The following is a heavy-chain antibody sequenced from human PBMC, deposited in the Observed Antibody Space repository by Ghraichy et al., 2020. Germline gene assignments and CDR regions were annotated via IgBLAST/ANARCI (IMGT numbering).Heavy chain of an antibody. CDR2: IIPIFGTA. CDR1: GGTFSSYA. Sequence: SVKVSCKASGGTFSSYAISWVRQAPGQGLEWMGGIIPIFGTANYAQKFQGRVTITADKSTSTAYMELSSLRSEDTAVYYCAETFRGGGASIDYWGQGTLVTVSS. D-gene: IGHD1-26*01. J-gene: IGHJ4*02. V-gene: IGHV1-69*06. CDR3: AETFRGGGASIDY.